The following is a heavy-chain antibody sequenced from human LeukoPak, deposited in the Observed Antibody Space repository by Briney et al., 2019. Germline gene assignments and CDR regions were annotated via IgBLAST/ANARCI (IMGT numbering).Heavy chain of an antibody. CDR1: GGSISSADYY. V-gene: IGHV4-30-4*01. CDR3: ARVGRDNYGGNSGKLDY. CDR2: IYYSGST. J-gene: IGHJ4*02. Sequence: PSQTLSLTCTVSGGSISSADYYWSWIRQPPGKGLEWIGYIYYSGSTYYNPSLRSRVSISVDTSKSQFSLKLSSVTPADTAVYYCARVGRDNYGGNSGKLDYWGQGTLVTVSS. D-gene: IGHD4-23*01.